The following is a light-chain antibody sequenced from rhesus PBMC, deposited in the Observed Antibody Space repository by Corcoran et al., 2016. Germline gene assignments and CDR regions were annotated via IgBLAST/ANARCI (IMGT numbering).Light chain of an antibody. V-gene: IGKV1-74*01. CDR3: QHTYGTPRT. J-gene: IGKJ4*01. CDR2: AIS. CDR1: ENVYSY. Sequence: DIQLTQSPSSLSASLGDRVTIICRASENVYSYLHWYQQEPGKATKLLIYAISTLQSGVPARFSGSGSGTDYTYTSSSLQPEEVATYYCQHTYGTPRTCGGGTKVEIK.